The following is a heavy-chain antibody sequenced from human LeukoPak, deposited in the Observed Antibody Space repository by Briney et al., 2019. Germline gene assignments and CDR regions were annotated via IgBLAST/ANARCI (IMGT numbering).Heavy chain of an antibody. D-gene: IGHD6-19*01. CDR3: ARDFFGWSSLGH. V-gene: IGHV3-7*01. CDR1: GVTFRSNW. Sequence: GGSLRLSCAASGVTFRSNWMNWGRQAPGKGLEWVAHVQPDGSATIYADSVKGRFTISRDNAKDSVYLQMNSLRVEDTAVYYCARDFFGWSSLGHWGQGTLVTVSS. CDR2: VQPDGSAT. J-gene: IGHJ1*01.